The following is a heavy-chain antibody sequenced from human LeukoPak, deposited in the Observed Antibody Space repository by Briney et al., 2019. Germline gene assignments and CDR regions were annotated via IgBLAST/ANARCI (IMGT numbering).Heavy chain of an antibody. Sequence: SETLSLTCAVYGGSFSGYYWSWIRQPPGKGLEWIGEINHSGSTNYNPSLKSRATISVDTSKNQFSLKLSSVTAADTAVYYCARGGGYGDYAKAWGQGTLVTVSS. CDR2: INHSGST. J-gene: IGHJ5*02. D-gene: IGHD4-17*01. CDR1: GGSFSGYY. CDR3: ARGGGYGDYAKA. V-gene: IGHV4-34*01.